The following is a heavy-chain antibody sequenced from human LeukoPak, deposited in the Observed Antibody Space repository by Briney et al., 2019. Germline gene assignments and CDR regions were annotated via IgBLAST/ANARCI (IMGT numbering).Heavy chain of an antibody. V-gene: IGHV3-48*01. CDR3: ARDVRGIDY. D-gene: IGHD3-16*01. CDR1: GFSFRTYA. Sequence: GGSLRLSCAASGFSFRTYAMNWVRQAPGKGLEWLSYISSDSSTIYYAGSVKGRFTISRDNAKKSLYLQMNSLRAEDTALYYCARDVRGIDYWGQGTLVTVSS. CDR2: ISSDSSTI. J-gene: IGHJ4*02.